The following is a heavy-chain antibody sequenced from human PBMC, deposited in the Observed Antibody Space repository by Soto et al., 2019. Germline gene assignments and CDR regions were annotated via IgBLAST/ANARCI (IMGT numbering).Heavy chain of an antibody. D-gene: IGHD5-18*01. CDR1: GFTFSSYG. V-gene: IGHV3-30*18. CDR3: AKDRGSYGGYSYCPIYYYGMDV. Sequence: GGSLRLSCAASGFTFSSYGMHWVRQAPGKGLEWVAVISYDGSNKYYADSVKGRFTISRDNSKNTLYLQMNSLRAEDTAVYHCAKDRGSYGGYSYCPIYYYGMDVWGQGTTVTVSS. J-gene: IGHJ6*02. CDR2: ISYDGSNK.